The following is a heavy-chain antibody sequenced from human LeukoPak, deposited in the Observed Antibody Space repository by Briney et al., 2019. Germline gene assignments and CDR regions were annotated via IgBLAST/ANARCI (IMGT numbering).Heavy chain of an antibody. V-gene: IGHV4-59*01. CDR1: GGSISTYY. Sequence: SETLSLTCTVSGGSISTYYWNWIRQPPGKGLEWIGYIYHSGSTNYNPSLQSRVTISVDTSKNQFSLNLSSVTAADTAVYYCARGGAARLHFQNWGQGTLVTVSS. CDR2: IYHSGST. J-gene: IGHJ1*01. D-gene: IGHD6-6*01. CDR3: ARGGAARLHFQN.